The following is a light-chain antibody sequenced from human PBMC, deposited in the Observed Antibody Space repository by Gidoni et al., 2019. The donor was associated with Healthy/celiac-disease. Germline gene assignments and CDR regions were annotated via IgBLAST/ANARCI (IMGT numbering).Light chain of an antibody. CDR2: DAS. CDR1: QSVSSY. J-gene: IGKJ5*01. CDR3: QQRSNWFT. V-gene: IGKV3-11*01. Sequence: EIALTKSPATLSSSPGERATLTCRASQSVSSYLAWYQQKPGQAPRLLIYDASNRATGIPARFSGSGSGTDFTLTISSLEPEDFAVYYCQQRSNWFTFGQGTRLEIK.